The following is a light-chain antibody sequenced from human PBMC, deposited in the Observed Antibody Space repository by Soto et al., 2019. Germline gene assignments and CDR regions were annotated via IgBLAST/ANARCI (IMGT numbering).Light chain of an antibody. Sequence: EIVLTHSPGTLSSSPGERATLSCRASQSVSTYSAWYQQKPGQAPRLLSYDASNRATGIPARFSGSGSGTDFTLTISSLEPEDFAIYYCQQRSNWPPITFGQGTRLEIK. CDR1: QSVSTY. J-gene: IGKJ5*01. CDR2: DAS. V-gene: IGKV3-11*01. CDR3: QQRSNWPPIT.